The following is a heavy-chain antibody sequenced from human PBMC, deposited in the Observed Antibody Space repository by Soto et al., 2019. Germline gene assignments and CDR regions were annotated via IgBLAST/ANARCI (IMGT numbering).Heavy chain of an antibody. J-gene: IGHJ5*02. V-gene: IGHV1-8*01. CDR3: FTIRDQRKDFDP. CDR1: GYTFTSYD. Sequence: ASVKVSCKASGYTFTSYDINWVRQATGQGLEWMGWMNPNSGNTGYAQKFQGRVTMTRNTSISTAYMELSSLRSEDTAVYYCFTIRDQRKDFDPWGQGTLVTVSS. CDR2: MNPNSGNT. D-gene: IGHD3-3*01.